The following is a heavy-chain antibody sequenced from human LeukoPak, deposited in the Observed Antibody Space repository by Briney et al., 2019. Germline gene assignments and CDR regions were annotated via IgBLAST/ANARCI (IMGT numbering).Heavy chain of an antibody. J-gene: IGHJ3*02. CDR2: IYYSGST. D-gene: IGHD4-17*01. Sequence: SQTLSLTCTVSGGSISSGGYYWSWIRQHPGKGLKWIGYIYYSGSTYYNPSLKSRVTISVDTSKNQFSLKLSSVTAADTAVYYCARDPMTTVTTNAFDIWGQGTMVTVSS. V-gene: IGHV4-31*03. CDR3: ARDPMTTVTTNAFDI. CDR1: GGSISSGGYY.